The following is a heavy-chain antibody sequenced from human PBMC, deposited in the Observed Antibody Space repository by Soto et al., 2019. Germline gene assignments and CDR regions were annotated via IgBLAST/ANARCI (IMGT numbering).Heavy chain of an antibody. CDR2: IWYDGSNK. Sequence: SLRLSCASSGFTFSSYGMHWVRQAPGKGLEWVAVIWYDGSNKYYADSVKGRFTISRDNSKNTLYLQMNSLRAEDTAVYYCARGDSTNWGQGTLVTVSS. CDR1: GFTFSSYG. V-gene: IGHV3-33*01. J-gene: IGHJ4*02. CDR3: ARGDSTN.